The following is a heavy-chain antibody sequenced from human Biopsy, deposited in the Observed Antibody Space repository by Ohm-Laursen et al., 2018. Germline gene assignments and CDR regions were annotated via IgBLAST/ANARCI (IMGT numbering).Heavy chain of an antibody. CDR2: ASYSGYT. Sequence: SDTLSLTCTVSGASITSYYWTWIRQPPGQGLEWIGHASYSGYTNYNPSLKSRVTISVDTSKNHFSLNLRSVTAADTAVYSCARLGNFWNAEDGLDLWGLGTMVTVSS. CDR3: ARLGNFWNAEDGLDL. J-gene: IGHJ3*01. V-gene: IGHV4-59*08. CDR1: GASITSYY. D-gene: IGHD3-3*01.